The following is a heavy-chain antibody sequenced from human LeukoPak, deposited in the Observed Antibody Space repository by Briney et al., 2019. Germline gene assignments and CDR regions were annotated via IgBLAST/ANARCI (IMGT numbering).Heavy chain of an antibody. J-gene: IGHJ4*02. CDR3: ARDLYSYNLDAEY. D-gene: IGHD5-18*01. V-gene: IGHV4-38-2*02. CDR2: IYHSGGT. Sequence: SETLSLTCTVSGYSISSGYYWGWIRQPPGKGLELIGSIYHSGGTYYNPSLRSRVTISVDTSKNQFSLKLSSVTAADTAVYYCARDLYSYNLDAEYWGQGTLVTVSS. CDR1: GYSISSGYY.